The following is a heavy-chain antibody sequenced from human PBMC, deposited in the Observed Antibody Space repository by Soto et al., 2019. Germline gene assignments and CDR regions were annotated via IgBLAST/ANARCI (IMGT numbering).Heavy chain of an antibody. J-gene: IGHJ4*02. CDR3: ARESEDLTSNFDY. CDR1: GFTFTRYS. CDR2: ISSTTNYI. V-gene: IGHV3-21*06. Sequence: GGSLRLSCAASGFTFTRYSMNWVRQAPGKGLEWVSSISSTTNYIYYGDSMKGRFTISRDNAKNSLYLEMNSLRAEDTALYYCARESEDLTSNFDYWGQGTLVTVSS.